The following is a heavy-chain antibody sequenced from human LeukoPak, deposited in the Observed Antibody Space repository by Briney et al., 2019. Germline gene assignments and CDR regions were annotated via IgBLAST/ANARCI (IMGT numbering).Heavy chain of an antibody. CDR2: INAGNGNT. V-gene: IGHV1-3*01. D-gene: IGHD3-22*01. J-gene: IGHJ4*02. CDR3: ARGDANYYDSSGYHY. CDR1: GYTFTSYG. Sequence: ASVKVSCKASGYTFTSYGMNWVRQAPGQRLEWMGWINAGNGNTKYSQKFQGRVTITRDTSASTAYMELSSLRSEDTAVYYCARGDANYYDSSGYHYWGQGTLVTVSS.